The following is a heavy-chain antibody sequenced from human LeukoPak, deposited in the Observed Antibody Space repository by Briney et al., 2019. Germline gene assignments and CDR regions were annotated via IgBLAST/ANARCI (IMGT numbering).Heavy chain of an antibody. CDR2: IYSGGTT. CDR3: AKGPYGLGIYYGMDV. D-gene: IGHD3-10*01. J-gene: IGHJ6*02. CDR1: GFTVSSNY. Sequence: GGSLRLSCAASGFTVSSNYMSWVRQAPGKGLEWVSVIYSGGTTYYADSVKGRFTISRDNSENTLYLQMNSLRAEDTAVYYCAKGPYGLGIYYGMDVWGQGTTVTV. V-gene: IGHV3-66*01.